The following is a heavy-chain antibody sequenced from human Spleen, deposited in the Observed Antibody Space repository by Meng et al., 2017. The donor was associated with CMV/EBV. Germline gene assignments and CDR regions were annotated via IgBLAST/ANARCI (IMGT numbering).Heavy chain of an antibody. D-gene: IGHD2-15*01. J-gene: IGHJ4*02. CDR3: ARAQSGYCSGDSCFRGYFDS. V-gene: IGHV3-66*02. Sequence: GESLKISCAGSGFTVSTNYLYWVRQAPGKGLEWVSLIYADGSTYYADSVKGRFAISRDNSQNTLYLQMNSLRREDTAIYYCARAQSGYCSGDSCFRGYFDSWGQGTLVTVSS. CDR2: IYADGST. CDR1: GFTVSTNY.